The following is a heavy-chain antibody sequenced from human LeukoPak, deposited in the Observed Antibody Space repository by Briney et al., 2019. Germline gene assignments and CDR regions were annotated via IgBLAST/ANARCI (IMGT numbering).Heavy chain of an antibody. D-gene: IGHD3-10*01. V-gene: IGHV4-30-4*01. CDR2: IYYSGST. CDR3: AGGIIIRGGDAFDI. Sequence: SETLSLTCTVSGGSISSGDYYWSWIRQPPGKGLEWIGYIYYSGSTYYNPSLKSRVTISVDTSKNQFSLKLSSVTAADTAVYYCAGGIIIRGGDAFDIWGQGTMVTVSS. CDR1: GGSISSGDYY. J-gene: IGHJ3*02.